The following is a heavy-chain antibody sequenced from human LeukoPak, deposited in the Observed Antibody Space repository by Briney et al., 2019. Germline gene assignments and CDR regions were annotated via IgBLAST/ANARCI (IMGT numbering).Heavy chain of an antibody. D-gene: IGHD6-13*01. Sequence: GGSLRLSCAASGFTFSSYAMSWVRQAPGKGLEWVSAISGSGGSTYYADSVKGRFTISRDNSKNTLYLQMNSLRAEDTAVYYCAKDQGLEAAAGTGFDYWGQGTLVTVSS. CDR2: ISGSGGST. CDR3: AKDQGLEAAAGTGFDY. CDR1: GFTFSSYA. V-gene: IGHV3-23*01. J-gene: IGHJ4*02.